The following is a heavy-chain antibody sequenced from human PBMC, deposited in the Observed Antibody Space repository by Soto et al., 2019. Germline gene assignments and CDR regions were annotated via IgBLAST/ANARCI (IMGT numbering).Heavy chain of an antibody. Sequence: SETLTLTCTDSGGSISSYYWSWIRQPPGKGLEWIGYIYYSGSTNYNPSLKSRVTISVDTSKTQFSLKLSSVTAADTAVYYCARVDPWGSFDYWGQGTLVTVSS. CDR2: IYYSGST. D-gene: IGHD1-26*01. CDR3: ARVDPWGSFDY. V-gene: IGHV4-59*01. J-gene: IGHJ4*02. CDR1: GGSISSYY.